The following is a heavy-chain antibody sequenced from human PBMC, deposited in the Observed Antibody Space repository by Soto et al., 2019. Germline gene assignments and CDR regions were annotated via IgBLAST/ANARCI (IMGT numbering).Heavy chain of an antibody. CDR1: GYTFSDYY. Sequence: ASVKVSCKASGYTFSDYYTHWVRQAPGQGLEWMGWINANSGGTTYAQKFQGRVTMTRDTSTSTAYMELSRLSSDDTAIYYCARLQIEVAGSNWGQGTLVTVSS. J-gene: IGHJ4*02. CDR3: ARLQIEVAGSN. CDR2: INANSGGT. V-gene: IGHV1-2*02. D-gene: IGHD6-19*01.